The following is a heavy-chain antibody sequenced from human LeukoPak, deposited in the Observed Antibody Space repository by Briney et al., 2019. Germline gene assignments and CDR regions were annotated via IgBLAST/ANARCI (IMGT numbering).Heavy chain of an antibody. Sequence: GGSLRLSCAASGFTFSNYWMHWVRQVPGEGLVWVSRINGDGGSTSYADSVKGRFTISRDNAKSTLYLQMNSLRAEDTAVYYCASYIHGSYGLEYWGQGTPVTVSS. CDR2: INGDGGST. CDR1: GFTFSNYW. V-gene: IGHV3-74*01. D-gene: IGHD1-26*01. J-gene: IGHJ4*02. CDR3: ASYIHGSYGLEY.